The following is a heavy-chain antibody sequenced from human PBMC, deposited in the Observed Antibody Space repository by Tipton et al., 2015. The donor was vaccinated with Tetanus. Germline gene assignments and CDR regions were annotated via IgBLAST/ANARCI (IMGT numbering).Heavy chain of an antibody. CDR2: MYYSGTT. J-gene: IGHJ5*02. V-gene: IGHV4-30-2*01. CDR3: ARATSTGPAYNWFDP. D-gene: IGHD2-8*02. Sequence: TLSLTCAVSGGSISSGGYSWTWIRQPPGKGLQWIGYMYYSGTTHHNPSLKSRVTISIDRSKNQLSLKLTSVTAADTAVYYCARATSTGPAYNWFDPWGQGPLVPVSS. CDR1: GGSISSGGYS.